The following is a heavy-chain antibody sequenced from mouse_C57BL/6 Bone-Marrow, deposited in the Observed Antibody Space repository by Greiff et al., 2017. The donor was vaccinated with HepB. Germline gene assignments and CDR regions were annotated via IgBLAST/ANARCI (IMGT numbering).Heavy chain of an antibody. V-gene: IGHV5-4*01. D-gene: IGHD1-1*01. J-gene: IGHJ2*01. Sequence: EVMLVESGGGLVKPGGSLKLPCAASGFTFSSYAMSWVRQTPEKRLEWVATISDGGSYTYYPDNVKGRFTISRDNAKNNLYLQMSHLKSEDTAMYYCARDAITTVVAPLFDYWGQGTTLTVSS. CDR2: ISDGGSYT. CDR3: ARDAITTVVAPLFDY. CDR1: GFTFSSYA.